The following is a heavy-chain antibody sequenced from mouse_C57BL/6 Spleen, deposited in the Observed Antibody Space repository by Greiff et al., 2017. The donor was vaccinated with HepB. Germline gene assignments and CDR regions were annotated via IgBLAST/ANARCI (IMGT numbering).Heavy chain of an antibody. CDR3: ARKLSYSYYFDY. D-gene: IGHD2-12*01. Sequence: EVKVEESGGGLVKPGGSLKLSCAASGFTFSDYGMHWVRQAPEKGLEWVAYISSGSSTIYYADTVKGRFTISRDNAKNNLFLQMTSLRSEDTAMYYCARKLSYSYYFDYWGQGTTLTVSS. J-gene: IGHJ2*01. CDR1: GFTFSDYG. V-gene: IGHV5-17*01. CDR2: ISSGSSTI.